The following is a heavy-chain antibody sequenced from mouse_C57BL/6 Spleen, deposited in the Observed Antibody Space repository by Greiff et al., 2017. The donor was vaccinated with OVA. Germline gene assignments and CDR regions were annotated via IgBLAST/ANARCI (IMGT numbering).Heavy chain of an antibody. V-gene: IGHV1-59*01. CDR2: IDPSDSYT. CDR1: GYTFTSYW. D-gene: IGHD2-2*01. J-gene: IGHJ2*01. CDR3: ARYYGYDCWDVY. Sequence: QVQLQQPGAELVRPGTSVKLSCKASGYTFTSYWTHWVKQRPGQGLEWIGVIDPSDSYTNYNQKFKGKATLTVDTSSSTAYMQLSSLTSEDSAVYYCARYYGYDCWDVYWGQGTTLTVSA.